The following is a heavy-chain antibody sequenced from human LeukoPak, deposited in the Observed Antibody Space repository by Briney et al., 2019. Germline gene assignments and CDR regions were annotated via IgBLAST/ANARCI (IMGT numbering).Heavy chain of an antibody. CDR3: ARAQLLWFGELPRRYMDV. D-gene: IGHD3-10*01. V-gene: IGHV7-4-1*02. Sequence: ASVKVSCKASGGAFSSYAISWVRQAPGQGLEWMGWINTNTGNPTYAQGFTGRFVFSLDTSVSTAYLQISSLKAEDTAVYYCARAQLLWFGELPRRYMDVWGKGTTVTVSS. CDR2: INTNTGNP. CDR1: GGAFSSYA. J-gene: IGHJ6*03.